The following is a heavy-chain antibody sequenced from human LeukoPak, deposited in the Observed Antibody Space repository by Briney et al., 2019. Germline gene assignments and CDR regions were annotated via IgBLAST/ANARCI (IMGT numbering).Heavy chain of an antibody. CDR1: GFPFSSYW. J-gene: IGHJ4*02. CDR2: IKQDGSKK. D-gene: IGHD5-24*01. CDR3: TRVGYIDEGIDY. V-gene: IGHV3-7*04. Sequence: GGSLRLSCVASGFPFSSYWMTWVRQAPGKGLEWVANIKQDGSKKSYVDSVKGRFTISRDNAKNSLYLQMNSLRAEDTAIYYCTRVGYIDEGIDYWGQETLATVSS.